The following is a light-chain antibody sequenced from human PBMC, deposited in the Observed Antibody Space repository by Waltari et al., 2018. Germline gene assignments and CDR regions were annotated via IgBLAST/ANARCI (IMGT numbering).Light chain of an antibody. Sequence: DIVLTQSPDSLALSLGERATISCRSSQSVLSCTNSNNYLAWYQQRPGQPPKLLFYWASTRVSGVPDRFDGSGSGTDFTLTISSLQAEDLAVYYCQQYYTTPCTFGQGTRLEIK. CDR3: QQYYTTPCT. CDR1: QSVLSCTNSNNY. J-gene: IGKJ2*02. V-gene: IGKV4-1*01. CDR2: WAS.